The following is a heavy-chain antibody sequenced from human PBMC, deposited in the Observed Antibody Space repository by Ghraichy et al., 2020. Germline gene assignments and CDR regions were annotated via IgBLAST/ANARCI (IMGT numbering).Heavy chain of an antibody. D-gene: IGHD5-24*01. CDR1: GYSISTDYY. CDR3: ARDDLGDAYNSRFDY. J-gene: IGHJ4*02. CDR2: MYHSGST. Sequence: ETLSLTCAVSGYSISTDYYWGWIRQPPGKGLEWIGSMYHSGSTYYNPSLKSRVSISIDTSKNQFSLKLSSVTAADTAVYYCARDDLGDAYNSRFDYWGQGTLVTVSS. V-gene: IGHV4-38-2*02.